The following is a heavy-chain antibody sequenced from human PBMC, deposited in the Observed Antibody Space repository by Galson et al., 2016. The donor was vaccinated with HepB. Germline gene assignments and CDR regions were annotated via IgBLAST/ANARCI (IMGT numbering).Heavy chain of an antibody. V-gene: IGHV3-30*18. Sequence: SLRLSCAASGFTFSSHWMHWARQALGKGLEWVAADSVHGGRKWYADSVKGRFTISRDNPNNMLFLQMSSLRADDTAVYYCAKRHEYCPPVGCSVDYWGQGTLVSVSS. CDR1: GFTFSSHW. J-gene: IGHJ4*02. CDR3: AKRHEYCPPVGCSVDY. D-gene: IGHD2/OR15-2a*01. CDR2: DSVHGGRK.